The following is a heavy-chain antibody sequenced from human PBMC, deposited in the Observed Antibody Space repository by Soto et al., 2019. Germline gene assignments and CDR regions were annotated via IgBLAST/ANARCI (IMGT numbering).Heavy chain of an antibody. CDR1: GDYISSYY. CDR2: IYTSGST. CDR3: ARLDGGKDY. Sequence: SETLSLTCTVSGDYISSYYWNWIRQPAGKGLEWIWRIYTSGSTNYNPSLKSRVPMSVDTSKNQFSLKLSSVTAADTAVYYCARLDGGKDYLGQGTLVTVSS. J-gene: IGHJ4*02. D-gene: IGHD4-17*01. V-gene: IGHV4-4*07.